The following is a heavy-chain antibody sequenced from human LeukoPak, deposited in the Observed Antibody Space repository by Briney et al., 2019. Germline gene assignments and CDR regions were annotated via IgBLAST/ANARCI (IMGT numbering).Heavy chain of an antibody. V-gene: IGHV6-1*01. CDR1: GDSLSSNRAA. CDR3: ARDRSRLVVIDAFDI. D-gene: IGHD3-22*01. Sequence: SQTLSLTCAISGDSLSSNRAAWNWIRQSPSRGLEWLGRTYYRSRWYNDYALSVKSRITINPDTSKNQFSLQLNSVTPEDTAVYYCARDRSRLVVIDAFDIWGQGTMVTVSS. J-gene: IGHJ3*02. CDR2: TYYRSRWYN.